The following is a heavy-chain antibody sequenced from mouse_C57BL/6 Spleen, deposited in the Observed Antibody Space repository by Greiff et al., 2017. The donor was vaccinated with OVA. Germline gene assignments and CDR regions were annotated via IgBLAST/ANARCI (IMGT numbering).Heavy chain of an antibody. CDR2: IDPSDSYT. CDR3: ARTPTTTLVAWYYFDY. J-gene: IGHJ2*01. CDR1: GYTFTSYW. Sequence: QVQLQQPGAELVMPGASVKLSCKASGYTFTSYWMHWVKQRPGQGLEWIGEIDPSDSYTNYNQKFKGKSTLTVDKSSSTAYMQLSSLTSEDSAVYYCARTPTTTLVAWYYFDYWGQGTTLTVSS. D-gene: IGHD1-1*01. V-gene: IGHV1-69*01.